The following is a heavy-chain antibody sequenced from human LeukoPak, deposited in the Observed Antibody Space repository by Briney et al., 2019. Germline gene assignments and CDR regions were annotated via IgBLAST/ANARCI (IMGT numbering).Heavy chain of an antibody. V-gene: IGHV4-59*01. CDR2: IYYSGST. CDR3: AREARSGWYVVFDY. CDR1: GGSISSYY. J-gene: IGHJ4*02. Sequence: SETLSLTCTVSGGSISSYYWSWIRQPPGKGLEWIGYIYYSGSTNYNPSLKSRVTISVDTSKNQFSLKLSSVTAADTAVYYCAREARSGWYVVFDYWGQGTLVTVSS. D-gene: IGHD6-19*01.